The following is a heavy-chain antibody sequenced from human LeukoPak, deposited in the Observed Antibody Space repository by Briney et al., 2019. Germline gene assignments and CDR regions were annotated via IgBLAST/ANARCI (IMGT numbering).Heavy chain of an antibody. CDR2: SHYSGTT. CDR3: ARVDSSGGHFDY. CDR1: GGSISSGGYY. D-gene: IGHD3-22*01. V-gene: IGHV4-31*03. Sequence: SETLSLTCTVSGGSISSGGYYWSWIRQQPGTGLEWIGYSHYSGTTYYNTSLKSRVAISVDTSKNQFSLKLSSVTAADTAVYYCARVDSSGGHFDYWGQGTLVTVSS. J-gene: IGHJ4*02.